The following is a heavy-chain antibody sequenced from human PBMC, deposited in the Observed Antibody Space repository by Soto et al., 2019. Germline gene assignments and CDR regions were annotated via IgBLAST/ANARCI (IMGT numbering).Heavy chain of an antibody. V-gene: IGHV4-61*01. CDR1: GASISVHSDY. D-gene: IGHD6-6*01. CDR2: IYYSGST. J-gene: IGHJ4*02. Sequence: PSETLSLTCPVSGASISVHSDYWSWIRQPPGKGLEWIGYIYYSGSTNYNPSLKSRVTISVDTSKNQFSLKLSSVTAADTAVYYCARDVGSSSSRDFIIDYWGQGTLVTVSS. CDR3: ARDVGSSSSRDFIIDY.